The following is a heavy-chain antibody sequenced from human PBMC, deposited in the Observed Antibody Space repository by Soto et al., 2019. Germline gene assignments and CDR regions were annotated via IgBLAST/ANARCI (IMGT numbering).Heavy chain of an antibody. V-gene: IGHV1-18*01. D-gene: IGHD2-2*02. CDR2: ISAYDGNT. Sequence: QVQLVQSGAEVKKPGASVKVSCKASGYTFTSYGISWVRQAPGQGLEWMGWISAYDGNTNYAQKLQGRVTMTTDTSTSTAYMELRSLRSDDTAVYYCARAWKGNPLLHPVDFWGQGTLVTVSS. CDR3: ARAWKGNPLLHPVDF. CDR1: GYTFTSYG. J-gene: IGHJ4*02.